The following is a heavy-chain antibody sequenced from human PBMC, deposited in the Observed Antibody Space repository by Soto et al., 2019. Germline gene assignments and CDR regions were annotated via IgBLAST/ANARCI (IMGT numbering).Heavy chain of an antibody. CDR2: IYHSGST. J-gene: IGHJ4*02. CDR1: GGSISSGGYS. V-gene: IGHV4-30-2*01. D-gene: IGHD1-26*01. CDR3: GAGGGLPRYY. Sequence: QLQLQESGSGRVKPSQTLSLTCAVSGGSISSGGYSWSWIRQPPGKGLEWIGYIYHSGSTYYNPSQKSRVTISVDGSKNQFPRRLGSVPAGDPAVYYCGAGGGLPRYYGGKGPLVPVPS.